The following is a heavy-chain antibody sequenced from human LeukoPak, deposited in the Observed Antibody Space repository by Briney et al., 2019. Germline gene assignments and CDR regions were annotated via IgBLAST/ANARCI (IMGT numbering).Heavy chain of an antibody. Sequence: GRSLRLSCAASGFTFSSYGMHWVRQAPGKGLEWGAVIWYDGSNKYYADSVKGRSTISGDTSKNTLYLQMNSLRAEDTAVYYCARDRDCSSTSCSPRTRYGMDVWGQGTTVTVSS. CDR1: GFTFSSYG. CDR2: IWYDGSNK. V-gene: IGHV3-33*08. CDR3: ARDRDCSSTSCSPRTRYGMDV. D-gene: IGHD2-2*01. J-gene: IGHJ6*02.